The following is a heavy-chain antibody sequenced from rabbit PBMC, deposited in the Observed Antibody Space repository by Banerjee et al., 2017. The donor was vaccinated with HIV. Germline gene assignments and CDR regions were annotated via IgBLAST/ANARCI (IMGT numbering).Heavy chain of an antibody. CDR2: INTSSGNT. Sequence: QSLEESGGDLVKPGASLTLTCTASGFDFSSDAMCWVRQAPGKGLEWIACINTSSGNTVYATWAKGRFTISKTSWTTVTLKMTSLTAADTATYFCARTSNSSPYYFTLWGQGT. J-gene: IGHJ4*01. D-gene: IGHD1-1*01. CDR3: ARTSNSSPYYFTL. CDR1: GFDFSSDA. V-gene: IGHV1S40*01.